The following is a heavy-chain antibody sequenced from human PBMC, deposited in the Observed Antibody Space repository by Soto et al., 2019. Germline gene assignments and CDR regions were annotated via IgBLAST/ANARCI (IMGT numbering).Heavy chain of an antibody. CDR3: ANGHKYASEY. CDR2: ISDSGYDT. Sequence: GGSLRLSCAASGFTFSTYGMRWVRQAPNEGLEWVSSISDSGYDTWYADSVRGRFTISRDNSRQMLYLEMNSLRVEDTAVYFCANGHKYASEYWSQGTLVTVSS. CDR1: GFTFSTYG. V-gene: IGHV3-23*01. D-gene: IGHD2-2*01. J-gene: IGHJ4*02.